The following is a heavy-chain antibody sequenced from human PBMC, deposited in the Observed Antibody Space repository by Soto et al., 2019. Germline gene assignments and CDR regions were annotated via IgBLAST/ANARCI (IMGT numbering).Heavy chain of an antibody. CDR3: ARDPRAAMVTRLDY. J-gene: IGHJ4*02. CDR1: GFTFSSYG. D-gene: IGHD5-18*01. V-gene: IGHV3-33*01. CDR2: IWYDGSNK. Sequence: QVQLVESGGGVVQPGRSLRLSCAASGFTFSSYGMHWVRQAPGKGLEWVAVIWYDGSNKYYADSVKGRFTISRDNSKNTLYLQMNILRAEDTAVYYCARDPRAAMVTRLDYWGQGTLVTVSS.